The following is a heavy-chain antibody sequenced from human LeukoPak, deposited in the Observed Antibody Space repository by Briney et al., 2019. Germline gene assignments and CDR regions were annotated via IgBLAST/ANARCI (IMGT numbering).Heavy chain of an antibody. CDR2: ISGSGGST. Sequence: ETLSLTCTVSGGSISSNDYYWGWIRQSPGKGLEWVSAISGSGGSTYYADSVRGRFTISRDNAKNALLLQMNSLRAEDTAVYYCAREMGSSSYVLDIWGQGTLVTVSS. CDR1: GGSISSNDYY. D-gene: IGHD2-15*01. J-gene: IGHJ3*02. V-gene: IGHV3-23*01. CDR3: AREMGSSSYVLDI.